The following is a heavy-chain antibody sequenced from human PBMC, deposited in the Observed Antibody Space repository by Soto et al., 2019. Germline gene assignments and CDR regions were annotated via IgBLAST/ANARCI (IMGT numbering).Heavy chain of an antibody. CDR3: ARILWFGTRWYFDL. V-gene: IGHV2-26*01. CDR2: IFSNDEK. J-gene: IGHJ2*01. CDR1: GFSLSNARMG. Sequence: QVTLKESGPVLVKPTETLTLTCTVSGFSLSNARMGVSWIRQPPGKALEWLAHIFSNDEKSYSTSLKSRLTISKDHPKSQVVLTMTNMDPVDTATYYCARILWFGTRWYFDLWGRGTLVTVSS. D-gene: IGHD3-10*01.